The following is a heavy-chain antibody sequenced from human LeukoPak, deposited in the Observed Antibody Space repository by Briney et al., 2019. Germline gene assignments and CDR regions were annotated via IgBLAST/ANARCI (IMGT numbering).Heavy chain of an antibody. D-gene: IGHD3-22*01. Sequence: GRSLRLSCAASGFTFSSYGMHWVRQAPGKGLEWVAVIWYDGSNKYYADSVKGRFTISRDNSKNTLYLQMNSLRAEDTAVYYCAKVFFTMIVVVTIDYWGQGTLVTVSS. J-gene: IGHJ4*02. CDR1: GFTFSSYG. CDR2: IWYDGSNK. CDR3: AKVFFTMIVVVTIDY. V-gene: IGHV3-33*06.